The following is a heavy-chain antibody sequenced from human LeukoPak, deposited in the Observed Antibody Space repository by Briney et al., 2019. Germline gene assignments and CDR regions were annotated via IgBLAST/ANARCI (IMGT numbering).Heavy chain of an antibody. CDR2: IYYSGST. J-gene: IGHJ3*02. V-gene: IGHV4-59*01. CDR1: GGSISSYY. Sequence: SETLSLTCTVSGGSISSYYWSWIRQPPGKGLEWIRYIYYSGSTDYNPSLKSRVTISVDTSKNQFSLKLSSVTAADTAVYYCARASRYDFWSGYSGAFDIWGQGTMVTVSS. D-gene: IGHD3-3*01. CDR3: ARASRYDFWSGYSGAFDI.